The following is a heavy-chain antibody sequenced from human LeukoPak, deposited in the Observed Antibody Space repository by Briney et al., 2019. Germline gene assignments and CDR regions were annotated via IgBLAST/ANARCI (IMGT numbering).Heavy chain of an antibody. CDR3: TTHLYSGSYSDY. Sequence: GGSLRLSCAASGFTFNNAWMSWVRQAPAKGLEWVGRIKSKTDGGTTDYAAPVKGRFTISRDDSKNTPYLQMNSLKTADTALYYCTTHLYSGSYSDYWGQGTLVTVSS. CDR1: GFTFNNAW. J-gene: IGHJ4*02. CDR2: IKSKTDGGTT. D-gene: IGHD1-26*01. V-gene: IGHV3-15*01.